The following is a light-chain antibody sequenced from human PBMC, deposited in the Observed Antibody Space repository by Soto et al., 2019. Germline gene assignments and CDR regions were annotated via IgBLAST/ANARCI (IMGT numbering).Light chain of an antibody. CDR3: QQSYSTLIT. Sequence: DIQMTQSPSSLSASVGDRVTLTCRASQSISSYLNWYQQKPGKAPKLLIYAASSLQSGVPSRFSGSGSGTDFTITISSLQREDFATYYCQQSYSTLITFGQGTRLEIK. J-gene: IGKJ5*01. CDR2: AAS. V-gene: IGKV1-39*01. CDR1: QSISSY.